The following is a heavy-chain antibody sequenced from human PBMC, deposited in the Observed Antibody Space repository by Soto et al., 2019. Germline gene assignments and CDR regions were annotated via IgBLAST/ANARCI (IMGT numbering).Heavy chain of an antibody. D-gene: IGHD3-10*01. CDR1: GGSFSGYY. V-gene: IGHV4-34*01. CDR2: INHSGST. Sequence: QVQLQQWGAGLLKPSETLSLTCAVYGGSFSGYYWSWIRQPPGKGLEWIGEINHSGSTNYNPSLKSRVTISVDTSKNQFSLKLSSVTAADTAVYYCARSSYYYGSGSPGHNWFDPWGQGTLVTVSS. CDR3: ARSSYYYGSGSPGHNWFDP. J-gene: IGHJ5*02.